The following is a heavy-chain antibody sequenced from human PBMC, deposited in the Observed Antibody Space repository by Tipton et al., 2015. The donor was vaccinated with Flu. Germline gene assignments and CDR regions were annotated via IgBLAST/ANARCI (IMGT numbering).Heavy chain of an antibody. CDR3: ALIGLYGSGTIDY. D-gene: IGHD3-10*01. Sequence: QVQLVQSGAEVKPSETLSLSCNVSSGAISSSSYYWGWIRQPPGKGLEWIGTIYYGGNTNYNPSLKSRVTISVDTSENQLSLSLNSVTAADTAFYYCALIGLYGSGTIDYWGQGTLVIVSS. CDR1: SGAISSSSYY. CDR2: IYYGGNT. V-gene: IGHV4-39*07. J-gene: IGHJ4*02.